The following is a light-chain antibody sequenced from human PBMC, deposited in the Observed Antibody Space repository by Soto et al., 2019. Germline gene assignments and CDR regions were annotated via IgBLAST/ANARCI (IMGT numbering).Light chain of an antibody. Sequence: DIQMTQSPSSLSASVGDRVTITCRASESISIYLNWYQQKPGKAPGLLIYSASRLQSGVPPRFSGSGSGTDFTLTIRGLQPEDLATYFCQQSYTTPPTFGQGTKVEIK. J-gene: IGKJ1*01. CDR2: SAS. CDR3: QQSYTTPPT. V-gene: IGKV1-39*01. CDR1: ESISIY.